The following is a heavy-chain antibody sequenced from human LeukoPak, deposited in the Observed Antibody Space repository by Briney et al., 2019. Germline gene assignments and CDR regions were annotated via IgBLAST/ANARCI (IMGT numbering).Heavy chain of an antibody. Sequence: GGSLRLSCAASGFTFSSYAMSWVRQAPGKGLEWVSAISGSGGSTYYADSVKGRFTISRDNSKNTLYLQMNSLRAEDTAVYYCARGPGSGWYYFDYWGQGTLVTVSS. CDR2: ISGSGGST. CDR3: ARGPGSGWYYFDY. D-gene: IGHD6-19*01. V-gene: IGHV3-23*01. J-gene: IGHJ4*02. CDR1: GFTFSSYA.